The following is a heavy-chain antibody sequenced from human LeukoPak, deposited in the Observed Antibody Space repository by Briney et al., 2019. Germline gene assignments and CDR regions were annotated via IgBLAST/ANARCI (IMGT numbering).Heavy chain of an antibody. J-gene: IGHJ4*02. Sequence: GGSLRLSCAASGFTFSSYEMNWVRQAPGKGLEWVSYISSSGSTLYYADSVKGRFPISRDKAKNSLYLQMNSLRAEDTAVYYWARVGSGYYYVDYWGQGTLVTVSS. CDR3: ARVGSGYYYVDY. V-gene: IGHV3-48*03. CDR2: ISSSGSTL. CDR1: GFTFSSYE. D-gene: IGHD3-22*01.